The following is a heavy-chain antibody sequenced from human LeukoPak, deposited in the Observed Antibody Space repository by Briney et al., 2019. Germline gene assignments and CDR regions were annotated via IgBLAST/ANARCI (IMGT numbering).Heavy chain of an antibody. D-gene: IGHD1-14*01. CDR1: GGSINSYY. V-gene: IGHV4-59*08. J-gene: IGHJ3*02. Sequence: SETLSLTCTVSGGSINSYYWSWIRQAPGKGLEWIGYIYYTGGEINYNPSLKSRLTISVDTSKNQFSLMLTFVTAADTAVYYCARQPAGTAAFDIWAQGTVVTVSS. CDR2: IYYTGGEI. CDR3: ARQPAGTAAFDI.